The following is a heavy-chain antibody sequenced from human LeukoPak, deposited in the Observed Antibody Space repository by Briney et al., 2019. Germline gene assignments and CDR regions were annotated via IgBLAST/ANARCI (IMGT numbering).Heavy chain of an antibody. Sequence: PSETLSLTCTVSGGSISSYYWSWIRQPPGEGLEWIGYIYYSGSTNYNPSLKSRVTISVDTSKNQFSLKLSSVTAADTAVYYCARGGRWFPGYFDYWGQGTLVTVSS. CDR3: ARGGRWFPGYFDY. D-gene: IGHD4-23*01. V-gene: IGHV4-59*01. J-gene: IGHJ4*02. CDR1: GGSISSYY. CDR2: IYYSGST.